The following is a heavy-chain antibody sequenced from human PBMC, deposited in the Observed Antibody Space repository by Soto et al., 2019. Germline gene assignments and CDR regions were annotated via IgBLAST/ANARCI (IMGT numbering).Heavy chain of an antibody. V-gene: IGHV1-18*01. CDR3: ASCLTGSFWFDP. J-gene: IGHJ5*02. Sequence: ASVKVSCKASGYTFTSYGISWVRQAPGQWLEWMGWISAYNGNTNYAQKLQGRVTMTTDTSTSTAYMELRSLRSDDTAVYYCASCLTGSFWFDPWGQGTLVTVSS. CDR1: GYTFTSYG. D-gene: IGHD3-9*01. CDR2: ISAYNGNT.